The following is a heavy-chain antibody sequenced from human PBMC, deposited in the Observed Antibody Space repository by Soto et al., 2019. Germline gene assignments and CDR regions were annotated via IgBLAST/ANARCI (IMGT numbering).Heavy chain of an antibody. Sequence: QVQLQESGPGLVKPSQTLSLTCTVSGGSLSSGTYYWTWIRQHPGKGLEWVGYINHSGRTYYNPSLKSRVIISEDTSKNQFSLKLSSVTAADTAVYYCASLKTGSTYYFDYWGQGTLVTVSS. D-gene: IGHD1-1*01. CDR3: ASLKTGSTYYFDY. CDR2: INHSGRT. V-gene: IGHV4-31*03. CDR1: GGSLSSGTYY. J-gene: IGHJ4*02.